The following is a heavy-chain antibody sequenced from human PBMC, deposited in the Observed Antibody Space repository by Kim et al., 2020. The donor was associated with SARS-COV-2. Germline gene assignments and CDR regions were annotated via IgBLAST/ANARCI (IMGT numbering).Heavy chain of an antibody. CDR1: GFTFSSYS. CDR3: ARDKWVGAWYYYYGMDV. D-gene: IGHD1-26*01. J-gene: IGHJ6*02. CDR2: ISSSSSYI. V-gene: IGHV3-21*01. Sequence: GGSLRLSCAASGFTFSSYSMNWVRQAPGKGLEWVSSISSSSSYIYYADSVKGRFTISRDNAKNSLYLQMNSLRAEDTAVYYCARDKWVGAWYYYYGMDVWGQGTTVTVSS.